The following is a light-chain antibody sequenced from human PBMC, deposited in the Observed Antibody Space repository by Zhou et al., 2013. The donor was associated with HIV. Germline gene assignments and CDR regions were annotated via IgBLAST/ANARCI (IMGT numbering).Light chain of an antibody. V-gene: IGKV3-20*01. CDR3: QQYGTSPLT. J-gene: IGKJ4*01. CDR1: QSVSRGY. CDR2: ATS. Sequence: EIVMTQSPGTLSLSPGERATLSCRASQSVSRGYLAWYQHKPGQAPRVLIYATSNRATGIPDRFSGSGSGTDFTLTIDRLEPEDFAVYFCQQYGTSPLTFGGGTKVEIK.